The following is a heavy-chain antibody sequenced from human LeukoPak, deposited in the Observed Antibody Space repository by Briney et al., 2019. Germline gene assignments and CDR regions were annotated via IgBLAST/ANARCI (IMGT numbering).Heavy chain of an antibody. CDR3: ARDQIAAAGLGYYYYDMDV. CDR2: MSGNAATT. CDR1: GFTFSSYA. V-gene: IGHV3-23*01. Sequence: GGSLRLSCAASGFTFSSYAMSWVRQAPGKGLEWVSGMSGNAATTCYADSVKGRFTISRDNSKNTLYLQMNNLRVEDTAVYYCARDQIAAAGLGYYYYDMDVWGQGTTVTVSS. D-gene: IGHD6-13*01. J-gene: IGHJ6*02.